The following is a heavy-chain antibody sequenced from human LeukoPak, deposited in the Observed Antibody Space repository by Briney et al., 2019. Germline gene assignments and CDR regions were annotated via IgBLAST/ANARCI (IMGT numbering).Heavy chain of an antibody. V-gene: IGHV1-18*04. CDR3: ARDAGAYSSSWVEWFDP. Sequence: ASVKVSCKASGYTFTSYGISWVRQAPGRGLEWMGWISAYNGNTNYAQKLQGRVTMTTDTSTSKAYMELRSLRSDDTAVYYCARDAGAYSSSWVEWFDPWGQGTLVTVSS. D-gene: IGHD6-13*01. CDR1: GYTFTSYG. CDR2: ISAYNGNT. J-gene: IGHJ5*02.